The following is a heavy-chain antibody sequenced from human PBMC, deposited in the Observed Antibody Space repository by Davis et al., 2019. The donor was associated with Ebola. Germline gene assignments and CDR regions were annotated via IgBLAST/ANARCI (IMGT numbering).Heavy chain of an antibody. CDR2: FSYGDNTH. J-gene: IGHJ4*02. D-gene: IGHD1-26*01. V-gene: IGHV4-39*01. Sequence: SETLSLTCTVSGASISSRSYYWGWIRQPPGKGLEWVGSFSYGDNTHYYNPSLRSRVTISVDTSRNQFSLKLSSATAADTAVYYCARGPRVGALFDYWGQGTLVTVSS. CDR3: ARGPRVGALFDY. CDR1: GASISSRSYY.